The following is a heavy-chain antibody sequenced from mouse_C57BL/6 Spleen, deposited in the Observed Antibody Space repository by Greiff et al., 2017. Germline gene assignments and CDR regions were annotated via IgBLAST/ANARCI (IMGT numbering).Heavy chain of an antibody. J-gene: IGHJ4*01. CDR3: ARSYYGKDYAMDY. CDR1: GYSFTSYY. CDR2: IYPGRGNT. V-gene: IGHV1-66*01. D-gene: IGHD1-1*01. Sequence: VQLVESGPELVKPGASVKISCKASGYSFTSYYIHWVKQRPGQGLEWIGWIYPGRGNTKYNEKFKGKATLTADTSSSTAYMQLSSLTSEDSAVYYCARSYYGKDYAMDYWGQGTSVTVSS.